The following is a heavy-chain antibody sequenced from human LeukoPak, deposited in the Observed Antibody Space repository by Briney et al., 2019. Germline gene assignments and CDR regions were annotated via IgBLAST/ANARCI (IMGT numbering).Heavy chain of an antibody. CDR1: GYTFTSYG. D-gene: IGHD3-22*01. V-gene: IGHV1-18*01. Sequence: ASVKVSCKASGYTFTSYGISWVRQAPGQGLEWMGWISAYNGNTNYVQKLQGRVTMTTDTSTSTAYMELRSLRSDDTAVYYCARIYDSSAREPPDYWGQGTLATVSS. CDR3: ARIYDSSAREPPDY. J-gene: IGHJ4*02. CDR2: ISAYNGNT.